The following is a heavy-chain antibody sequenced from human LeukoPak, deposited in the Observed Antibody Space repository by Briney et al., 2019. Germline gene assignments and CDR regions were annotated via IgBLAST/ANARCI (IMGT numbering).Heavy chain of an antibody. Sequence: GGSLRLSCAASGFTFSSYGMSWVRQAPGKGLEWVSAISGSGGSTYYADSVKGRFTISRDNAKNSLYLQMNSLRAEDTAVYYCARELDHGDIWGQGTMVTVSS. CDR3: ARELDHGDI. V-gene: IGHV3-23*01. CDR1: GFTFSSYG. J-gene: IGHJ3*02. D-gene: IGHD3/OR15-3a*01. CDR2: ISGSGGST.